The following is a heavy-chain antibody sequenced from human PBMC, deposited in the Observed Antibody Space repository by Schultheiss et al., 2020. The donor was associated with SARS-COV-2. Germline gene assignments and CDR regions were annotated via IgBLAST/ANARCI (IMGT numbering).Heavy chain of an antibody. CDR1: GFTFSSYG. CDR3: ARDLTLSYYDSSGPPLAY. V-gene: IGHV3-30*19. J-gene: IGHJ4*02. D-gene: IGHD3-22*01. CDR2: ISYDGSNK. Sequence: GGSLRLSCVASGFTFSSYGMHWVRQAPGKGLEWVAVISYDGSNKYYADSVKGRFTISRDNSKNTLYLQMNSLRAEDTAVYYCARDLTLSYYDSSGPPLAYWGQGTLVTVSS.